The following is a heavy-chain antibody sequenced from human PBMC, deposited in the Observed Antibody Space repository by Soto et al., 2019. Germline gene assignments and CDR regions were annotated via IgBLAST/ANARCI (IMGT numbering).Heavy chain of an antibody. V-gene: IGHV3-30*18. D-gene: IGHD1-26*01. Sequence: GGSLRLSCAASGFTFSSYGMHWVRQDPGKGLEWVAVISYDGSNKYYADSVKGRFTISRDNSKNTLYLQMNSLRAEDTAVYFCAKDKSGRYYYYYMDVWGKGTTLTVSS. CDR2: ISYDGSNK. CDR1: GFTFSSYG. CDR3: AKDKSGRYYYYYMDV. J-gene: IGHJ6*03.